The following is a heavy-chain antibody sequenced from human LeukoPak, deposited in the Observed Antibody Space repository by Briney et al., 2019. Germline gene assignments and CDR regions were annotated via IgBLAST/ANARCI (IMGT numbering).Heavy chain of an antibody. V-gene: IGHV3-7*05. J-gene: IGHJ4*02. CDR2: INQDGSEK. Sequence: GVSVRLSCAASGFTFGSYWMSWVRQAPGKGLEWEANINQDGSEKYFVDSVKGRFTISRDKAKNSLYLQMNSLRAEDTAVYYCARGYGYVFYWGQGTLVTVSS. CDR3: ARGYGYVFY. CDR1: GFTFGSYW. D-gene: IGHD5-18*01.